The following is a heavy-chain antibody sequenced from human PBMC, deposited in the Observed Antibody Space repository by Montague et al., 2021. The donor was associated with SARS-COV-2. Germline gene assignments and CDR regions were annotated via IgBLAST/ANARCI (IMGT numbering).Heavy chain of an antibody. V-gene: IGHV4-34*01. CDR3: ARGRQHFNMIVVVMTGGEYYFDY. J-gene: IGHJ4*02. CDR2: ITHRGTS. CDR1: GGSFSDYY. D-gene: IGHD3-22*01. Sequence: SETLSLTCAVYGGSFSDYYWSWIRQPPGKGLEWIGEITHRGTSKYNPSLKSRVSISLDTSKNQFSLYLGSVTAADTAVYYCARGRQHFNMIVVVMTGGEYYFDYWGQGTLVTVSS.